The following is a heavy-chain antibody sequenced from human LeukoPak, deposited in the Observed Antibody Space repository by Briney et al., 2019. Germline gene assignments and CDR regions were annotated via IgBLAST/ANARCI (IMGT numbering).Heavy chain of an antibody. CDR2: ISSTSSTI. CDR3: ARDQTYYYDSSGSHFDY. Sequence: GGSLRLSCAASGFTFSSYGMNWVRQAPGKGLECVSYISSTSSTIYYADSVKGRFTISRDNAKNSLYLQMNSLRDEDTAVYYCARDQTYYYDSSGSHFDYWGQGTLVTVSS. J-gene: IGHJ4*02. D-gene: IGHD3-22*01. V-gene: IGHV3-48*02. CDR1: GFTFSSYG.